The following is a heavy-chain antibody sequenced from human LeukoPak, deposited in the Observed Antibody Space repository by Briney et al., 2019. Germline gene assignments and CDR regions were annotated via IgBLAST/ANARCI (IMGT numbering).Heavy chain of an antibody. Sequence: SQTLSLTCTVSGGSLSSSDYYWSWIRQPPGKGLEWIGYIYYSGSTYYNPSLKSRVTISVDTSKNQFSLRLSSVTAADTAVYYCARDHGNRYYYYGMDVWGQGTTVTVSS. CDR2: IYYSGST. CDR3: ARDHGNRYYYYGMDV. V-gene: IGHV4-30-4*01. J-gene: IGHJ6*02. D-gene: IGHD1-14*01. CDR1: GGSLSSSDYY.